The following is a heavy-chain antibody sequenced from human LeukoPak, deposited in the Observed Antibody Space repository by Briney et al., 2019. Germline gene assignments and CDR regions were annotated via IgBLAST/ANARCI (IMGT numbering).Heavy chain of an antibody. D-gene: IGHD1-1*01. Sequence: GGSLRLSCAPSGFTFSNYAFSWVRQAPGKGLEWVSDISDTGGSTNYVDSAKGRFTISRDNSKNTLHLHMNSLRVEDTAVYYCARKGNGALDIWGQGTMVTVSS. J-gene: IGHJ3*02. CDR2: ISDTGGST. V-gene: IGHV3-23*01. CDR3: ARKGNGALDI. CDR1: GFTFSNYA.